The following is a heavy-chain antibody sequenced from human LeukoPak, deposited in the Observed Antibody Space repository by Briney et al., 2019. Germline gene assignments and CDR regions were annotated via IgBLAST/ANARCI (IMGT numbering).Heavy chain of an antibody. V-gene: IGHV4-4*07. Sequence: KTSETLSLTCTVSGGSISSYYWSWIRQPAGKGLEWIGRIYTSGSTNYNPSLKSRVTMSVDTSKNQFSLELSSVTAADTAVYYCAGSSGDSSGYYHVDAFDIWGQGTMVTVSS. D-gene: IGHD3-22*01. CDR3: AGSSGDSSGYYHVDAFDI. CDR2: IYTSGST. CDR1: GGSISSYY. J-gene: IGHJ3*02.